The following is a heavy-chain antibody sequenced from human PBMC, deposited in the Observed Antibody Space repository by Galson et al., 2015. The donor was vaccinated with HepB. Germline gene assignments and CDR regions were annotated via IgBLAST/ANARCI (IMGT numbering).Heavy chain of an antibody. D-gene: IGHD5-12*01. CDR3: ARHALVATPGWFDP. CDR1: GGSISSSSYY. J-gene: IGHJ5*02. Sequence: SETLSLTCTVSGGSISSSSYYWGWIRQPPGKGLEWIGSIYYSGSTYYNPSLKSRVTISADTSKNQFSLKLSSVTAADTAVYYCARHALVATPGWFDPWGQGTLVTVSS. CDR2: IYYSGST. V-gene: IGHV4-39*01.